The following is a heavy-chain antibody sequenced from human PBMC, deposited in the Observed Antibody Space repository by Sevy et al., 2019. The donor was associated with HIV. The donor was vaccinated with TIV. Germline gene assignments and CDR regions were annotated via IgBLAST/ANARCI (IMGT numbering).Heavy chain of an antibody. J-gene: IGHJ6*03. CDR1: GGTFSSYA. CDR2: IIHIFGTA. Sequence: ASVKVSCKASGGTFSSYAISWVRQAPGQGLEWMGGIIHIFGTANYAQKFQGRVTITADKSTSIAYMELSSLRSEDTAVYYCARNTAMVHYYYYYMDVWGKGTTVTVSS. CDR3: ARNTAMVHYYYYYMDV. D-gene: IGHD5-18*01. V-gene: IGHV1-69*06.